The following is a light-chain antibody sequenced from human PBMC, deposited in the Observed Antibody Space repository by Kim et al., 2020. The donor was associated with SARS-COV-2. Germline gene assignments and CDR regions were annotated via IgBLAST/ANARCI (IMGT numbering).Light chain of an antibody. V-gene: IGLV2-14*03. CDR1: NNDVGAYNY. J-gene: IGLJ3*02. CDR2: DVS. CDR3: NSYTTSTTLV. Sequence: QSVLTQPASVSGFPGQSITISCTGTNNDVGAYNYVSWYQQHPGKVPKLMIYDVSKRPSGVSNRFSGSKSGNTASLTISGLQADDEADYYCNSYTTSTTLVFGGGTQLTVL.